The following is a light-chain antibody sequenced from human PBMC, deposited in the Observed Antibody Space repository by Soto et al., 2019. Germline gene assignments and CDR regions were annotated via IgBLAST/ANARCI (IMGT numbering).Light chain of an antibody. V-gene: IGKV1-39*01. CDR3: QHSSGTPRA. J-gene: IGKJ1*01. CDR1: QGINTY. CDR2: AAS. Sequence: DIQMTQSPSSLSASLGDSVTITCRTSQGINTYLNWYQQKPGKAPKVLIYAASRLQSGVPSRFSGSGSGTDFTLTITSLQCEDFGIYYCQHSSGTPRAFGQGTKVEIK.